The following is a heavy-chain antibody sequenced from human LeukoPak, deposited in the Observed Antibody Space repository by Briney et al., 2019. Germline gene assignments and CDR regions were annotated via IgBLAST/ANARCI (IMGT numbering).Heavy chain of an antibody. V-gene: IGHV4-39*01. J-gene: IGHJ2*01. D-gene: IGHD4-23*01. CDR3: ATRAVVIGYWYFDL. CDR1: GGSISSSSYY. Sequence: ASETLSLTCTVSGGSISSSSYYWGWIRQPPGKGLEWIGSIYYSGSTYYNPSLKSRVTISVDTSKNQFSLKLSSVTAADTAVYYCATRAVVIGYWYFDLWGRGTLVTVSS. CDR2: IYYSGST.